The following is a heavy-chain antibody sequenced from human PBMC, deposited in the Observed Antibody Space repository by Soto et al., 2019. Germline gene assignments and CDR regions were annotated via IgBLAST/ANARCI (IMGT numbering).Heavy chain of an antibody. CDR1: GGSISSGGYS. CDR3: ARVERTLSTPFAYGMDV. D-gene: IGHD2-2*01. V-gene: IGHV4-30-2*01. J-gene: IGHJ6*02. Sequence: QLQLQESGSGLVKPSQTLSLTCTVSGGSISSGGYSWIWIRQPPGKGLEWIGYIYHTGNTFYNPSLQSRVTISVDQSKNQFSLSLGSVTAADTAMYYCARVERTLSTPFAYGMDVWSQGTTVTVSS. CDR2: IYHTGNT.